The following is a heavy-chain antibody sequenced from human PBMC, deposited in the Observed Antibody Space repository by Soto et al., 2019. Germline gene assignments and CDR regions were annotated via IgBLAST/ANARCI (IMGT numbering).Heavy chain of an antibody. Sequence: CKGSGYSFTSYWIGWVRQMPGKGLEWMRIIYPGDSDTRYSPYFQRQLTISAAKSISTAYLQWSSQKASDTAMYYCPRSRTSGYYYYGMDVWGQGTTVTVSS. D-gene: IGHD2-2*01. CDR3: PRSRTSGYYYYGMDV. CDR1: GYSFTSYW. CDR2: IYPGDSDT. J-gene: IGHJ6*02. V-gene: IGHV5-51*01.